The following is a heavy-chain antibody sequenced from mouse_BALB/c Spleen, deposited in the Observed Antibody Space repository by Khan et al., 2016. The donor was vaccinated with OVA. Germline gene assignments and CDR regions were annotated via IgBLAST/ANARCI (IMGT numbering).Heavy chain of an antibody. Sequence: EVKLLESGPGLVKPSQSLSLTCTVTGYSITSDYAWNWIRQFPGNNLEWMGYISYSGNTKYTPSLKSRISITRDTSKKQFFLQLNSVTIEETATYYCARIKGEDFDYWGQGTTLTVSS. CDR2: ISYSGNT. CDR1: GYSITSDYA. J-gene: IGHJ2*01. CDR3: ARIKGEDFDY. V-gene: IGHV3-2*02.